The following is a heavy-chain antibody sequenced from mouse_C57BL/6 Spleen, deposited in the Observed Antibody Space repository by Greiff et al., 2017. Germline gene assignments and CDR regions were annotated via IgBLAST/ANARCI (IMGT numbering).Heavy chain of an antibody. V-gene: IGHV1-39*01. D-gene: IGHD1-1*01. J-gene: IGHJ2*01. CDR2: INPNYGTT. CDR3: SRADYGSRNSFDY. CDR1: GYSFTDYN. Sequence: VQLKESGPELVKPGASVKISCKASGYSFTDYNMNWVKQSNGKSLEWIGVINPNYGTTSYNQKFKGKATLTVDQSSSTAYLQLSSLPSEDSAVXFYSRADYGSRNSFDYWGQGTTLTVSS.